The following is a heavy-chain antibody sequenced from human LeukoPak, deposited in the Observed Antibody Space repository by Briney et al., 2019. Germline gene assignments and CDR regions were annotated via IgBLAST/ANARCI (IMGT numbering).Heavy chain of an antibody. CDR2: IYYSGST. Sequence: SETLSLTCTVSGGSISSGGYYWSWIRQHPGKGLEWIGYIYYSGSTYYNPSLKSRVTISVDTSKNQFSLKLSSVTAADTAVYYCARDAHYGPTGGNYWGQGTLVTVSS. CDR3: ARDAHYGPTGGNY. D-gene: IGHD4/OR15-4a*01. J-gene: IGHJ4*02. CDR1: GGSISSGGYY. V-gene: IGHV4-31*03.